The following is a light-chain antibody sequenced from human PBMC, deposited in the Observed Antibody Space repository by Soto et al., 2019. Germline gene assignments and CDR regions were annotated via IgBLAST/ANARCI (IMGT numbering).Light chain of an antibody. CDR1: QSVSNRE. Sequence: EILLTQSPGTLSLSLGERATLSCRASQSVSNRELAWYQQKPGQAPRLLIYGASNRATGISDRFSGSGSGTDFTLTISRLEPEDSAVYYCQQSGSSPLFIFGPGTKVEIK. V-gene: IGKV3-20*01. CDR2: GAS. J-gene: IGKJ3*01. CDR3: QQSGSSPLFI.